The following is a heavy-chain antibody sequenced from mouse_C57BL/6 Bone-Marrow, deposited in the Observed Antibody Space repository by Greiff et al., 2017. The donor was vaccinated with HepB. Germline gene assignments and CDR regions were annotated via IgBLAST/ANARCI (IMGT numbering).Heavy chain of an antibody. J-gene: IGHJ3*01. CDR3: ARGVLRWGFAY. D-gene: IGHD1-1*01. CDR1: GYTFTSYW. Sequence: VQLQQPGTELVKPGASVKLSCKASGYTFTSYWMHWVKQRPGQGLEWIGWIYPGSGNTKYNEKFKGKATLTVDTSSSTAYMQLSSLTSEDSAVYFCARGVLRWGFAYWGQGTLVTVSA. V-gene: IGHV1-84*01. CDR2: IYPGSGNT.